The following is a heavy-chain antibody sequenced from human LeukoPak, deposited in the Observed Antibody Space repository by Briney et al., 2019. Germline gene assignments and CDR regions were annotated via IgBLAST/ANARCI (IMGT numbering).Heavy chain of an antibody. CDR2: IWYDGSNK. V-gene: IGHV3-33*01. CDR1: GFTFSSYG. J-gene: IGHJ4*02. CDR3: ARASLDEYSSGWLGYYFDY. D-gene: IGHD6-19*01. Sequence: GRSLRLSCAASGFTFSSYGMHWVRQAPGKGLEWVAVIWYDGSNKYYADSVKGRFTISRDNSKNTLYLQMNSLRAEDTAVYYCARASLDEYSSGWLGYYFDYWGQGTLVTVSP.